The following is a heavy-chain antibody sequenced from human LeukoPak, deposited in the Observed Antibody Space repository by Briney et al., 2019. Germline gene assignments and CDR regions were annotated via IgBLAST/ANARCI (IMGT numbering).Heavy chain of an antibody. J-gene: IGHJ4*02. Sequence: ASVKVSCKVSGYTLTELSMHWVRQAPGKGLEWMGGFDPEDGETIYAQKFQGRVTMTEDTSTDTAYMELSSLRSEDTAVYYCARSSGYSTPSDYWGQGTLVTVSS. D-gene: IGHD3-22*01. CDR2: FDPEDGET. CDR1: GYTLTELS. V-gene: IGHV1-24*01. CDR3: ARSSGYSTPSDY.